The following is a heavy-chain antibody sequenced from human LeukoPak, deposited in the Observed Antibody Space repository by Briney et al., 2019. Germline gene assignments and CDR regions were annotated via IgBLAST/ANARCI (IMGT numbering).Heavy chain of an antibody. J-gene: IGHJ4*02. CDR2: IWYDGSKK. D-gene: IGHD6-19*01. CDR1: GFTFSSYG. CDR3: ARDLGTAGSFYFDY. Sequence: GRSLRLSCVASGFTFSSYGMHWVRQTPGKGLEWVAVIWYDGSKKYSADSLKGRFTISRDDSKSTLYLQMNSLRAEDTAVHYCARDLGTAGSFYFDYWGQGTLVTVSS. V-gene: IGHV3-33*01.